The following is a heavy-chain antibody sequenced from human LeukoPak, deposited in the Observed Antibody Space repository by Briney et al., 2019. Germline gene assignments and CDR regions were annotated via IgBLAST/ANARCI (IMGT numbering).Heavy chain of an antibody. V-gene: IGHV3-74*01. CDR2: ISNDGTST. J-gene: IGHJ6*02. CDR3: ARAPPGGVDV. Sequence: PGGSLRLSCAASGFILRNYWMHWVRQVPGKGLVWVSRISNDGTSTSYADSVKGRFTISRDNAKNTLYLQMNSLRAEDTAVYYCARAPPGGVDVWGQGTTVTVSS. CDR1: GFILRNYW. D-gene: IGHD3-16*01.